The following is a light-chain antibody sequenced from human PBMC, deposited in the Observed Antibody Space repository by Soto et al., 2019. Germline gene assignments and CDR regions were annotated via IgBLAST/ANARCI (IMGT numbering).Light chain of an antibody. Sequence: DIQNTHSPNPPAASVRCRVPLTCRASENIVTHLNWYQQRPGKAPKVLIYGASNLQPGVPSRFSVSGSGTDFMLTISSLQPEEFASYYCQQTYRTPLTVGEGTKVDIK. CDR1: ENIVTH. V-gene: IGKV1-39*01. J-gene: IGKJ4*01. CDR2: GAS. CDR3: QQTYRTPLT.